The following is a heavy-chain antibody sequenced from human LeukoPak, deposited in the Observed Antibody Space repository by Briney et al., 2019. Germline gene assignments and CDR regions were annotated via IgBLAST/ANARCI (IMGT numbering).Heavy chain of an antibody. CDR1: GGSVSSGSYY. Sequence: PSETLSLTCTVSGGSVSSGSYYWSWIRQPPGKGLEWIGYIYYSGSTNYNPSLKSRVTISVDTSKNQFSLKLSSVTAADTAVYYCARDNYYDSMPWGFDIWGQGTMVTVSS. D-gene: IGHD3-22*01. CDR2: IYYSGST. J-gene: IGHJ3*02. V-gene: IGHV4-61*01. CDR3: ARDNYYDSMPWGFDI.